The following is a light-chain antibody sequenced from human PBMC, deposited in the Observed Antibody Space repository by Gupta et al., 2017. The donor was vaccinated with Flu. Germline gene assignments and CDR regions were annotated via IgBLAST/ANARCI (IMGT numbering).Light chain of an antibody. CDR3: QQYHTSPWT. CDR1: HSINNY. J-gene: IGKJ1*01. Sequence: DIQMTQSPSTLSASVGDRVTVTCRAGHSINNYLAWYQQKPGEAPKLLMYKTSFLHNGVPSRFSGSGSGTEFTLTISSLQPDDSATYYCQQYHTSPWTFGRGTKVEIK. CDR2: KTS. V-gene: IGKV1-5*03.